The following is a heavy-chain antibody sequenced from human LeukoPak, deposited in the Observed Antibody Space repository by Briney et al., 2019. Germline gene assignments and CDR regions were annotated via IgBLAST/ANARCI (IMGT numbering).Heavy chain of an antibody. J-gene: IGHJ4*02. Sequence: GGSLRLSCAASGFTFSSYAMSWVRQAPGKGLEWVSAISGSGGSTYYADSVKGRFTISRDNSKNTLYLQMSSLRAEDTAVYYCVKGITMVRGAITGFFDYWGQGTLVTVSS. V-gene: IGHV3-23*01. CDR2: ISGSGGST. D-gene: IGHD3-10*01. CDR1: GFTFSSYA. CDR3: VKGITMVRGAITGFFDY.